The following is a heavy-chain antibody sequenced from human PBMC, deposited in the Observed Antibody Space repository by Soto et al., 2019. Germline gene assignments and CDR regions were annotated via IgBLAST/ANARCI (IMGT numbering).Heavy chain of an antibody. CDR2: FSYVRGT. D-gene: IGHD3-10*01. J-gene: IGHJ4*02. CDR1: GGSISSGGYY. V-gene: IGHV4-61*08. Sequence: PSETLSLTCTVSGGSISSGGYYWSWIRQPPGKGLEWIGYFSYVRGTNNSPSLKSRATISGDTSKNQLSLNLTSVTAADTAVYYCARVQTLRFGELSDPFDYWGQGTLVTVSS. CDR3: ARVQTLRFGELSDPFDY.